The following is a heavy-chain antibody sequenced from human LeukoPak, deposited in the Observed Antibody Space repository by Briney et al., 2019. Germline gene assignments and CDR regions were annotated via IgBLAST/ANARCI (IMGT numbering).Heavy chain of an antibody. CDR3: TTDLDYYDSSGYYSQPDFDY. V-gene: IGHV3-15*01. CDR2: IKSKTDGGTT. D-gene: IGHD3-22*01. Sequence: GGSLRLSCAASGFTFSNAWMTWVRQAPGKGLEWVGRIKSKTDGGTTDYAAPVKGRFTISIDDSKNTLYLQMNSLKTEDTAVYYCTTDLDYYDSSGYYSQPDFDYWGQGTLVTVSS. J-gene: IGHJ4*02. CDR1: GFTFSNAW.